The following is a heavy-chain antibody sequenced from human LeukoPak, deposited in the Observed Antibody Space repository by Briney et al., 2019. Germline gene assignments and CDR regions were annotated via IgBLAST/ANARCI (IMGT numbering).Heavy chain of an antibody. J-gene: IGHJ4*02. Sequence: GGSLRPSCAAPGFTFSTNAMSWVGQAQGKGLRWVSAISGSGGSTYYAGSVKGRFTISRDNSKSTLFLQVNSLGGDDTAVYYCAKGGGRGDYDLTGRFSTNFDYWGQGTLVTVSP. V-gene: IGHV3-23*01. D-gene: IGHD4-17*01. CDR3: AKGGGRGDYDLTGRFSTNFDY. CDR1: GFTFSTNA. CDR2: ISGSGGST.